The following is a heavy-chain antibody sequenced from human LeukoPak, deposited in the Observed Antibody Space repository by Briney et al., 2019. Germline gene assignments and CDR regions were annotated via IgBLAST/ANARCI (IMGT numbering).Heavy chain of an antibody. D-gene: IGHD3-10*01. CDR1: GYTFTGYY. Sequence: ASVKVSCKASGYTFTGYYMHWVRQAPGQGLEWMGIINPSGGSTSYAQKFQGRVTMTRDMSTSTVYMELSSLRSEDTAVYYCAREPAFTMVRGVKLRCYYYYYMDVWGKGTAVTVSS. J-gene: IGHJ6*03. V-gene: IGHV1-46*01. CDR2: INPSGGST. CDR3: AREPAFTMVRGVKLRCYYYYYMDV.